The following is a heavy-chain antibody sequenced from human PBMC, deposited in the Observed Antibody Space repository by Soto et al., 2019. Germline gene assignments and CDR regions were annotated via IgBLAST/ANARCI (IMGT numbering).Heavy chain of an antibody. V-gene: IGHV3-30*03. CDR1: GFVSNDYD. Sequence: QVQLAESGGGVVQPGRSLRLSCATSGFVSNDYDIHWVRQAPGKGLAWLASISYDGSNKYYADSVKGRFTISRDNSKNTLSVQINRLGAEDTAGYYYWRRIKGGFDSWGPGTMVTVSS. J-gene: IGHJ5*01. CDR3: WRRIKGGFDS. CDR2: ISYDGSNK.